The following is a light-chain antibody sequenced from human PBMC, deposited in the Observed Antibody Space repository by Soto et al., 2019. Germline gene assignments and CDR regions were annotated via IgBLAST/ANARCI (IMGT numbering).Light chain of an antibody. CDR3: QQANSYPWT. CDR2: AAS. CDR1: QSISNH. V-gene: IGKV1-39*01. J-gene: IGKJ1*01. Sequence: DIQVTQSPSSLSASVEDRVIITCLASQSISNHLNWYQQKPGKAPKLLIFAASSLQSGVPSRFSGSRSGPDFTLTISSLQPEDFATYYCQQANSYPWTFGQGTKVDIK.